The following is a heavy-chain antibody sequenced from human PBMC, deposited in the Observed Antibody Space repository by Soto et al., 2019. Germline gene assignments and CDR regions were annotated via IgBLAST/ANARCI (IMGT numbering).Heavy chain of an antibody. J-gene: IGHJ4*02. Sequence: QVQLVQSGAEVTKPGASVKVSCKASGYIFTSYDINWVRQAPGQGLEWVGWMSTNNGNTKYVQSLHGRVTMTTDTSTTTAYMELRSLRSDDTAVYYCASRTLSDHFDYWGQGTLVTVSS. V-gene: IGHV1-18*01. CDR2: MSTNNGNT. CDR3: ASRTLSDHFDY. D-gene: IGHD1-26*01. CDR1: GYIFTSYD.